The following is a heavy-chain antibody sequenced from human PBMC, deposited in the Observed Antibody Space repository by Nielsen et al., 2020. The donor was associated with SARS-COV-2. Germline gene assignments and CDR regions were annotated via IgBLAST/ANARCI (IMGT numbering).Heavy chain of an antibody. CDR3: AREVTVTTWNYYYYYGMDV. D-gene: IGHD4-17*01. V-gene: IGHV4-61*02. CDR2: IYTSGST. Sequence: LRLSCSVSGASISSGGYYWSWIRQPAGKGLEWIGRIYTSGSTNYNPSLKSRVTISVDTSKNQFSLKLSSVTAADTAVYYCAREVTVTTWNYYYYYGMDVWGQGTTVTVSS. J-gene: IGHJ6*02. CDR1: GASISSGGYY.